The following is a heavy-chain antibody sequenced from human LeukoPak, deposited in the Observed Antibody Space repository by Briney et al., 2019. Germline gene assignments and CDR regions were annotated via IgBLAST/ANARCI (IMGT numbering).Heavy chain of an antibody. CDR3: TRDEFDILTGLLPGGFDY. J-gene: IGHJ4*02. V-gene: IGHV1-69*04. Sequence: GASVKVSCKASGGTFSSYAIGWVRQAPGEGLEWRGRIIPLLDIANSAQNSQGRVTIPADKSPSTASMELSTLSSEDTAVYYCTRDEFDILTGLLPGGFDYWGQGHLVTVSS. D-gene: IGHD3-9*01. CDR2: IIPLLDIA. CDR1: GGTFSSYA.